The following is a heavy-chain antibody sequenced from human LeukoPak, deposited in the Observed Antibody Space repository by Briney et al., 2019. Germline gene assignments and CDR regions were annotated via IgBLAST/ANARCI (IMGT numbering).Heavy chain of an antibody. CDR1: GFTFSSYA. CDR3: AKARPGLWFGEPPDFDN. Sequence: GGSLRLSCAASGFTFSSYAMSWVRQAPGKGLEWVSAISGSGGSTYYADSVKGRFTISRDNSKNTLYLQMNSLRAEDTAVYYCAKARPGLWFGEPPDFDNWGQGTLVTVSS. CDR2: ISGSGGST. D-gene: IGHD3-10*01. J-gene: IGHJ4*02. V-gene: IGHV3-23*01.